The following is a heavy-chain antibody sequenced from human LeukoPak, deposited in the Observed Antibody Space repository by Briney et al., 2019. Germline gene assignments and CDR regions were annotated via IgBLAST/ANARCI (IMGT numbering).Heavy chain of an antibody. J-gene: IGHJ4*02. CDR3: ARARYSNYAGGFDY. CDR1: GFTFSSYG. V-gene: IGHV3-33*01. CDR2: LWYDGSNT. D-gene: IGHD4-11*01. Sequence: GGSLRLSCAASGFTFSSYGTHWVRQAPGKGLGWVAILWYDGSNTYYADSVKGRFTISRDNSKNTVYVQMNNLRAEDTAVYYCARARYSNYAGGFDYWGQGTLVSVSS.